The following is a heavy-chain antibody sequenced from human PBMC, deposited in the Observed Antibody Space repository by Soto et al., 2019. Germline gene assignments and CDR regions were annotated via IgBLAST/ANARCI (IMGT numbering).Heavy chain of an antibody. CDR1: GGPFSTYA. CDR3: AKALTMASPNWFDP. CDR2: IIPIFGTA. V-gene: IGHV1-69*13. Sequence: SVKDSCKASGGPFSTYAIRWVRPAPGQGLEWMGGIIPIFGTANYAQRFLGRVTISADDSTSTAYMELRSLTSDDTAVYYCAKALTMASPNWFDPWGQGTQVTVSS. J-gene: IGHJ5*02. D-gene: IGHD3-10*01.